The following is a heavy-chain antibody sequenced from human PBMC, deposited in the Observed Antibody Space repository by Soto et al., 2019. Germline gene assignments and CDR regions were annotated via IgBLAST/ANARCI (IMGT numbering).Heavy chain of an antibody. D-gene: IGHD3-10*01. Sequence: ASVKVSCKASGYTFTSYAMHWVRQAPGQRLEWMGWINAGNGNTKYSQKFQGRVTITRDTSASTAYMELSSLRSEDTAVYYCARGPFVVNMVRGVPYYFDYWGQGTLVTVSS. CDR2: INAGNGNT. V-gene: IGHV1-3*01. J-gene: IGHJ4*02. CDR1: GYTFTSYA. CDR3: ARGPFVVNMVRGVPYYFDY.